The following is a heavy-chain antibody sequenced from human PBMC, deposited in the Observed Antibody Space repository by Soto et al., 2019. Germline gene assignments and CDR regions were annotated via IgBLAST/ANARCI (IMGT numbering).Heavy chain of an antibody. J-gene: IGHJ3*02. CDR1: GFTFSRYW. V-gene: IGHV3-7*01. CDR3: VRDDTRRNNDFWSGHYTTDAFDI. CDR2: IKQDGSEK. Sequence: EVQLVESGGGLVQPGGSLRLSCAASGFTFSRYWMSWVRQAPGKGLEWVANIKQDGSEKYYVESVKGRFTMSRDNTKNSLYLQMNSLIAEDTAVYYCVRDDTRRNNDFWSGHYTTDAFDIWGQGRMVTVSS. D-gene: IGHD3-3*01.